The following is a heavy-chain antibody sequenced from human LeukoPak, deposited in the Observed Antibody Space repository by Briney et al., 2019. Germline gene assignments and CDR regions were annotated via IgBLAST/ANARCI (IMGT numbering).Heavy chain of an antibody. CDR2: ISSGSTYT. Sequence: GGSLRLSCEASGFTFSDHYMSWIRQAPGKGLEWVSYISSGSTYTNYADSVEGRFTISRDNAENSLYLQMNSLRAEDTAVYYCARGDYGGDYFDSWGQGTLVTVSS. CDR3: ARGDYGGDYFDS. D-gene: IGHD4-23*01. J-gene: IGHJ4*02. CDR1: GFTFSDHY. V-gene: IGHV3-11*05.